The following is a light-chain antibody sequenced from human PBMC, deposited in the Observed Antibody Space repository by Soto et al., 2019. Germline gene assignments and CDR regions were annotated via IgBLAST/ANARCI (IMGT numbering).Light chain of an antibody. Sequence: QSVLTQPASVSGSPGQSITISCTGSSSDVGGYNYVSWYQQHPDKAPKLMIYEVSNRPSGVSNRFSGSKSGNTASLTISGLQAEDEADYYCSSYTTTKTLVFGGGTKLTVL. CDR1: SSDVGGYNY. CDR3: SSYTTTKTLV. J-gene: IGLJ2*01. CDR2: EVS. V-gene: IGLV2-14*01.